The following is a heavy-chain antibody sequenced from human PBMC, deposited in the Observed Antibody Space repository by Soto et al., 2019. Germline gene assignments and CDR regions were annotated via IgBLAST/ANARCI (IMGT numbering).Heavy chain of an antibody. V-gene: IGHV2-5*02. CDR3: AHRRRYYDTSGYYYTPFDY. CDR1: GFSLSTSGVG. CDR2: IYWDDDK. Sequence: QITLKESGPPLVKPTQTLTLTCTFSGFSLSTSGVGVGWIRQPPGKALEWLALIYWDDDKRYSPSLKNRLTITTDTSKNQVVLTMTNMDPVDTATYYCAHRRRYYDTSGYYYTPFDYWGQGTLVTVSS. J-gene: IGHJ4*02. D-gene: IGHD3-22*01.